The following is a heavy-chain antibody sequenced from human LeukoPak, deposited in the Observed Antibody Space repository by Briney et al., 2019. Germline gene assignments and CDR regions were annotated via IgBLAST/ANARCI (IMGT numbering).Heavy chain of an antibody. CDR1: GYTFSNYG. J-gene: IGHJ5*02. D-gene: IGHD3-22*01. CDR3: ARDFRHRYYYDNSGYYWFDP. V-gene: IGHV1-18*01. CDR2: ISTYNGYT. Sequence: ASVKVSCKASGYTFSNYGISWVRQAPGQGLEWMGWISTYNGYTNYAQKLQGRVIMTTDASTSTAYMELRSLRSDDTAVYYCARDFRHRYYYDNSGYYWFDPWGQGTLVTVSS.